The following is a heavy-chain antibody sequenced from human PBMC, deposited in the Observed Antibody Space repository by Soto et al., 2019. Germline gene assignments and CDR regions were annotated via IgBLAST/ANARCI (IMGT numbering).Heavy chain of an antibody. CDR1: GYTFTSYD. J-gene: IGHJ6*02. D-gene: IGHD3-3*01. Sequence: ASVKVSCKASGYTFTSYDINWVRQATGQGLEWMGWMNPNSGNTGYAQKFQGRVTMTRNTSISTDYMELSSLRSEDTAMYYCARESYYDFWSGYYHYYDMAVWGQGTTVTVSS. CDR2: MNPNSGNT. CDR3: ARESYYDFWSGYYHYYDMAV. V-gene: IGHV1-8*01.